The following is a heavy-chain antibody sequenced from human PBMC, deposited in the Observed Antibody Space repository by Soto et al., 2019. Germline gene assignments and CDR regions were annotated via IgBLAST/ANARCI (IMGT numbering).Heavy chain of an antibody. Sequence: PXGSLRLSCAASGFTFSSYWMSWVRQAPGKGLEWVANIKQDGSEKYYVDSVKGRFTISRDNAKNSLYLQMNSLRAEDTAVYYCARELSYYYDSSGYSLDYWGQGTLVTVS. CDR1: GFTFSSYW. D-gene: IGHD3-22*01. CDR2: IKQDGSEK. CDR3: ARELSYYYDSSGYSLDY. J-gene: IGHJ4*02. V-gene: IGHV3-7*01.